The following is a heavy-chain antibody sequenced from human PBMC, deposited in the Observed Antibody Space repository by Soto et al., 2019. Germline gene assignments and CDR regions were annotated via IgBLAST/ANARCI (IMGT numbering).Heavy chain of an antibody. Sequence: ASVKVSCKTSGFTFSSSAVHWVRQARGHRLQWIGWIDVGSANANYAQMLQERVTISRDMSTSTAYMELSSLRSEDTAVYYCASMVVTAILETVYYYGMDVWGQGTTVTVSS. CDR3: ASMVVTAILETVYYYGMDV. CDR1: GFTFSSSA. V-gene: IGHV1-58*01. CDR2: IDVGSANA. J-gene: IGHJ6*02. D-gene: IGHD2-21*02.